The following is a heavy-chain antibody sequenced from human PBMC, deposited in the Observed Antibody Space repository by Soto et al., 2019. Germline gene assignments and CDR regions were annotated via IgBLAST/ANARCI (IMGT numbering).Heavy chain of an antibody. J-gene: IGHJ6*02. V-gene: IGHV1-2*04. Sequence: ASVKVSCNASGYSFTDYHIHWVRQAPGQGLEWLGRINPKSGGTSTAQKFQGWVTMTTDTPISTASMELTRLTSDDTAIYYCARGDSTDCSNSVCSFFYNHDMDVWGQGTTVTVSS. CDR3: ARGDSTDCSNSVCSFFYNHDMDV. D-gene: IGHD2-8*01. CDR2: INPKSGGT. CDR1: GYSFTDYH.